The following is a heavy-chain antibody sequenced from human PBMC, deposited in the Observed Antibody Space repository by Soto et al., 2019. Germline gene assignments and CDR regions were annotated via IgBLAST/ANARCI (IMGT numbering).Heavy chain of an antibody. Sequence: GGSLRLSCAASGFTFSSYAMHWVRQAPGKGLEWVAVISYDGSNKYYADSVKGRFTISRDNSKNTLYLQMNSLRAEDTAVYYCASANPPSCSSTSCPSYYYYGMDVWGQGTTVTVSS. V-gene: IGHV3-30-3*01. D-gene: IGHD2-2*01. J-gene: IGHJ6*02. CDR3: ASANPPSCSSTSCPSYYYYGMDV. CDR2: ISYDGSNK. CDR1: GFTFSSYA.